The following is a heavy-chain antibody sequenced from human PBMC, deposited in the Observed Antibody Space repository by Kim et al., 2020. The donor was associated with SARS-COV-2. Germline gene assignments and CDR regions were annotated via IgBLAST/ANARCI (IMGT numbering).Heavy chain of an antibody. D-gene: IGHD1-26*01. Sequence: ASVKVSCKASGYTFTAYYMHWVRQAPGQGLEWMGIINPSDASTSYAQKFQGRVTMTRDTSTSTVYLALSSLRAEDTAVYYCARSDHVVSATAYGASEIWGQGTMVTVSS. J-gene: IGHJ3*02. CDR3: ARSDHVVSATAYGASEI. V-gene: IGHV1-46*01. CDR2: INPSDAST. CDR1: GYTFTAYY.